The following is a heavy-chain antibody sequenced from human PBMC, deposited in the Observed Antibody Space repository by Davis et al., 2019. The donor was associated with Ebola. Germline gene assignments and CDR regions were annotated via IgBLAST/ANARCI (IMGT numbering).Heavy chain of an antibody. V-gene: IGHV1-46*01. CDR3: ARDLVAYYDSSGYADY. CDR1: GYTFTSYY. CDR2: INPSGGNT. J-gene: IGHJ4*02. Sequence: AASVKVSCKASGYTFTSYYMHWVRQAPGQGLEWMGIINPSGGNTNYAQKLQGRVTMTTDTSTSTAYMELRSLRSDDTAVYYCARDLVAYYDSSGYADYWGQGTLVTVSS. D-gene: IGHD3-22*01.